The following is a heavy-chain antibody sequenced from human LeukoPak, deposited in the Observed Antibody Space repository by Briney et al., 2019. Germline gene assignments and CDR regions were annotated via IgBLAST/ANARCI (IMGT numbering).Heavy chain of an antibody. J-gene: IGHJ6*02. D-gene: IGHD3-3*01. CDR3: ARGYYDFWSGYYGALERRYYYYYGMDV. Sequence: GSSVKVSCKASGGTFSSYAISWVRQAPGQGLEWMGGIIPIFGTANYAQKFQGRVTITADESTSTAYMELSSLRSEDTAVYYCARGYYDFWSGYYGALERRYYYYYGMDVWGQGTTVTVSS. V-gene: IGHV1-69*01. CDR2: IIPIFGTA. CDR1: GGTFSSYA.